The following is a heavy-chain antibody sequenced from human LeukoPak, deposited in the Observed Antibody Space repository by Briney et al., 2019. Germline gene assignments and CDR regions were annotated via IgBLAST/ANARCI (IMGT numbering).Heavy chain of an antibody. Sequence: GGSLRLSCAASGFTFSSYAMSWVRQAPGKGLEWVSAISGSGGSTYYADSVKGRFTISRDNSKNTLYLQMNSLRAEDTAVYYCAKDRPRPTVAYYYYGMDVWGQGTTVTVSS. CDR2: ISGSGGST. CDR3: AKDRPRPTVAYYYYGMDV. V-gene: IGHV3-23*01. D-gene: IGHD4-23*01. CDR1: GFTFSSYA. J-gene: IGHJ6*02.